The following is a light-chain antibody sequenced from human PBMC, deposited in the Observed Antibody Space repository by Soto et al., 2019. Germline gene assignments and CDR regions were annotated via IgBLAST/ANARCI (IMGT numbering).Light chain of an antibody. Sequence: DIQMTQSPSSLSASVGDRVTITCRASQGISTYLNCYQQKPGKAPKLLIYAASSLQSGVPSRFSGSGSGTDFTLTISSLQPEDFATYYCQQSYGSPRTFGQGTKVDIK. CDR3: QQSYGSPRT. CDR1: QGISTY. CDR2: AAS. J-gene: IGKJ1*01. V-gene: IGKV1-39*01.